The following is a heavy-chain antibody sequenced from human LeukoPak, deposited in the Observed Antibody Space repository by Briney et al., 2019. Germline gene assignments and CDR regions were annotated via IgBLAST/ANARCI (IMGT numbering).Heavy chain of an antibody. J-gene: IGHJ5*02. D-gene: IGHD2-2*01. CDR2: IKQDGSEK. CDR3: ARDGTHQLLLRWFDP. V-gene: IGHV3-7*01. CDR1: GFTFSSYW. Sequence: GGSLRLSCAASGFTFSSYWMSWVRQAPGKGLEWVANIKQDGSEKYYVDSVKGRFTISRDNAKNSLYLQMNSLRAEDTAVYYCARDGTHQLLLRWFDPWGQGTLVTVSS.